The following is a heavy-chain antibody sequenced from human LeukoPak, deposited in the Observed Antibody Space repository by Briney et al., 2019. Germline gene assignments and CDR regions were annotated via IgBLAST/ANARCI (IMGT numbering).Heavy chain of an antibody. CDR3: ARLAVCGGDCFAFDI. V-gene: IGHV4-59*01. CDR2: IYYSGST. D-gene: IGHD2-21*02. CDR1: GGSISSYY. J-gene: IGHJ3*02. Sequence: SETLSLTCTVSGGSISSYYWNWIRQPPGKGLEWIGYIYYSGSTNYNPSLKSRVTISVDTSKNQFSLKLSSVTAADTAVYYCARLAVCGGDCFAFDIWGQGTMVTVSS.